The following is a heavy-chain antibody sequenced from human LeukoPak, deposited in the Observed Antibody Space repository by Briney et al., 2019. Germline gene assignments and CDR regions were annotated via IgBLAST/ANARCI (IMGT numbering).Heavy chain of an antibody. D-gene: IGHD3-3*01. V-gene: IGHV4-4*02. Sequence: SGTLSLTCGVSGGSISNTNWWTWVRQPPGKGLEWIGEVHLDGRTNYNPSLKSRLTMSVDLSENHVSLKLTSVTAADTAVYYCAREGGFYRPLDYSGQGTLVTVSS. CDR2: VHLDGRT. CDR1: GGSISNTNW. CDR3: AREGGFYRPLDY. J-gene: IGHJ4*02.